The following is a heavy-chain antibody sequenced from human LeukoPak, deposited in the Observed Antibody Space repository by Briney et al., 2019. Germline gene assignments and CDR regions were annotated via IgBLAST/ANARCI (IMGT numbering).Heavy chain of an antibody. V-gene: IGHV3-48*01. CDR2: ISSSSSTI. CDR3: AKAVGATDY. D-gene: IGHD1-26*01. Sequence: GGSLRLSCAASGFTFSSYSMNWVRQAPGKGLEWVSYISSSSSTIYYADSVKGRFTISRDNSKNTLYLQMNSLRAEDTAVYYCAKAVGATDYWGQGTLVTVSS. J-gene: IGHJ4*02. CDR1: GFTFSSYS.